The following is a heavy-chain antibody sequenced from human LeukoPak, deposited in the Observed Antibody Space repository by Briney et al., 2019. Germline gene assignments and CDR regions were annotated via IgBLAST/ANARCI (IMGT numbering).Heavy chain of an antibody. Sequence: SETLSLTCTVSGGSISSHYWSWIRQPPGKGLEWIGYIYYSGSTNYNLSLKSRVTISVDTSKNQFSLKLSSVTAADTAVYYCARENEGYCSSTSCFSNWFDPWGQGTLVTVSS. CDR1: GGSISSHY. V-gene: IGHV4-59*11. D-gene: IGHD2-2*01. CDR2: IYYSGST. CDR3: ARENEGYCSSTSCFSNWFDP. J-gene: IGHJ5*02.